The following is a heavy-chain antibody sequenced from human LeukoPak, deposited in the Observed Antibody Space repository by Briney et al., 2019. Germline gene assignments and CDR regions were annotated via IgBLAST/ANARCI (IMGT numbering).Heavy chain of an antibody. D-gene: IGHD3-9*01. Sequence: PGGSLRPSCAASGFTFSSYWMSWVRQAPGKGLEWVANIKQDGGEKYYVDSVKGRFTISRDNAKNSLYLQMNSLRAEDTAVYYCARGLHDILTGYSHDYWGQGTLVTVSS. CDR1: GFTFSSYW. V-gene: IGHV3-7*01. J-gene: IGHJ4*02. CDR3: ARGLHDILTGYSHDY. CDR2: IKQDGGEK.